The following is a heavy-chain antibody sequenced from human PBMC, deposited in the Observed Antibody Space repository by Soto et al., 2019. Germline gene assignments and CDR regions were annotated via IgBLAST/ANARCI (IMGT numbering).Heavy chain of an antibody. J-gene: IGHJ4*02. CDR2: IGGSGTGFNT. V-gene: IGHV3-23*01. CDR1: GFTFSSYP. Sequence: EVQLLESGGGLVRPGGSLRLSCAASGFTFSSYPMKWVRQGPGKGLEWVSTIGGSGTGFNTDYADSVKGRFVNSRDNSKNTVYLQMNSLRAEDTALYYCARVAPYCSTTTCYIDSWGQGTLVTVSS. CDR3: ARVAPYCSTTTCYIDS. D-gene: IGHD2-2*01.